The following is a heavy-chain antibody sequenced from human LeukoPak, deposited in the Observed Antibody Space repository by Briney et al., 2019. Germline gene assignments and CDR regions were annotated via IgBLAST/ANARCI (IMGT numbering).Heavy chain of an antibody. CDR2: ISRGSDHI. CDR1: GFTFSSYA. CDR3: SRPYDTRGYFPDY. V-gene: IGHV3-21*01. J-gene: IGHJ4*02. Sequence: GGSLRLSCAASGFTFSSYAMNWVRQAPGKGLEWVSSISRGSDHIFYADSMKGRFTISRDNAKNSLYLQMNSLGAEDTAVYYCSRPYDTRGYFPDYWGQGTLVTVSS. D-gene: IGHD3-22*01.